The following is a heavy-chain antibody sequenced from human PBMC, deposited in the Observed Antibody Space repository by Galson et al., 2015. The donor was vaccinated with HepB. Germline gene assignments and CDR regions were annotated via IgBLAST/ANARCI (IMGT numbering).Heavy chain of an antibody. CDR3: AREYSNYGGYYYYMDV. J-gene: IGHJ6*03. CDR2: IYSGGST. V-gene: IGHV3-53*01. D-gene: IGHD4-11*01. CDR1: GFTVSSNY. Sequence: SLRLSCAASGFTVSSNYMSWVRQAPGKGLEWVSVIYSGGSTYYADSVKGRFTISRDNSKNTLYLQMNSLRAEDTAVYYCAREYSNYGGYYYYMDVWGKGTTVTVSS.